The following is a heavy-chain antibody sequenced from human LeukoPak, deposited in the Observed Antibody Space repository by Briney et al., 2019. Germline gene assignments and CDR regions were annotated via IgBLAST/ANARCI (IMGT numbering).Heavy chain of an antibody. CDR2: ISSSGSTI. V-gene: IGHV3-48*03. J-gene: IGHJ4*02. Sequence: GGSLRLSCAASGFTFSSYEMNWVRQAPGKGLEWVSYISSSGSTIYYADSVKGRFTISRDNAKNSLYLQMNSLRAEDTAVYYCAREPGFCTNGVCYTRAFDYWGQGTLVPVSS. D-gene: IGHD2-8*01. CDR1: GFTFSSYE. CDR3: AREPGFCTNGVCYTRAFDY.